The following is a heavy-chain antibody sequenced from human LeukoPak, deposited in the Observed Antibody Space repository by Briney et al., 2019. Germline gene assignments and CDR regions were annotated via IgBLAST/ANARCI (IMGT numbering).Heavy chain of an antibody. CDR1: GFTFSSYG. Sequence: PGGSLRLSCAASGFTFSSYGMHWVRQAPGKGLEWVAFIRYDGSNKYYADSVKGRFTISRDNSKNTLYLQMNSLRAEDTAVYYCAKPRGSNYYGSGSYYLFDYWGQGTLVTVSS. V-gene: IGHV3-30*02. J-gene: IGHJ4*02. CDR3: AKPRGSNYYGSGSYYLFDY. CDR2: IRYDGSNK. D-gene: IGHD3-10*01.